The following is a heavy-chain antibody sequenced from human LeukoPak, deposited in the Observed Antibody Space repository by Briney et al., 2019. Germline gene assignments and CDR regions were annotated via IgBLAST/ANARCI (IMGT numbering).Heavy chain of an antibody. V-gene: IGHV4-39*07. J-gene: IGHJ4*02. CDR3: ARGSTPPYGGVDY. Sequence: SETLSLTCTVSGGSISSSSYYWGWIRQPPGKGLEWIGSIYYSGSTYYNPSLKSRVTTSVDTSKNQFSLKLSSVTAADTAVYYCARGSTPPYGGVDYWGQGTLVTVSS. D-gene: IGHD4-23*01. CDR1: GGSISSSSYY. CDR2: IYYSGST.